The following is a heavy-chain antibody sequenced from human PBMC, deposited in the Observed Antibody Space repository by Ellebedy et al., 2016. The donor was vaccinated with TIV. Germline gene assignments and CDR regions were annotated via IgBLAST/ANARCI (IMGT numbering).Heavy chain of an antibody. D-gene: IGHD1-1*01. Sequence: GESLKIPXAASGFTFSSYAMSWVRQAPGKGLEWVSGISGNGYNTYYADSVKGRFTISRDNSKNTLCLQMNSLRAEDTAVYYCAKDFNWNDLCYFDYWGQGTLVTVSS. V-gene: IGHV3-23*01. CDR3: AKDFNWNDLCYFDY. CDR1: GFTFSSYA. CDR2: ISGNGYNT. J-gene: IGHJ4*02.